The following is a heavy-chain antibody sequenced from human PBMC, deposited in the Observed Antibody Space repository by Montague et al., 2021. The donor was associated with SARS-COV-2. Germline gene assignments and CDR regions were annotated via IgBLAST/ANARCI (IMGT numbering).Heavy chain of an antibody. J-gene: IGHJ5*02. CDR3: AGRGVRYISSWYSYWFDP. Sequence: SETLSLTCTVSGGSISSSSYYWGWIRQPPGQGLEWIGSIYYSGSTYYNPSLKSRVTISVDTYKNQFSLKLSAVTAADTAVYYCAGRGVRYISSWYSYWFDPWGQGTLVTVSS. V-gene: IGHV4-39*01. D-gene: IGHD6-13*01. CDR2: IYYSGST. CDR1: GGSISSSSYY.